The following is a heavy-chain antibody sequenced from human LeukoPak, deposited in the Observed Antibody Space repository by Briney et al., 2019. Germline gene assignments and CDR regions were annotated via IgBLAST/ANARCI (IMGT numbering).Heavy chain of an antibody. CDR2: ISGSGDTI. Sequence: GGSLRLSCAASGFTFSRYEMNWVRQAPGKGLEWISYISGSGDTIYYADSVKGRFTISRDNAKKSLYLQMNSLRAEDTAVYYCARVYSSGWSYWGQGTLVTVSS. J-gene: IGHJ4*02. CDR3: ARVYSSGWSY. CDR1: GFTFSRYE. D-gene: IGHD6-19*01. V-gene: IGHV3-48*03.